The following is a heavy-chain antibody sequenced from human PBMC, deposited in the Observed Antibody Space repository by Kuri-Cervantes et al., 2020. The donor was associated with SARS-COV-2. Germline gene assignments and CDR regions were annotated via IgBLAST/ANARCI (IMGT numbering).Heavy chain of an antibody. CDR2: VRGKANNYAT. V-gene: IGHV3-73*01. Sequence: KVSCKGSGYGFTSYWIGWVRQMPGKGLEWVGRVRGKANNYATAYAASVKGRFTISRDDSKNMAYLQMNSLKTEDTAVYYCTTLIDYWGQGALVTVSS. CDR3: TTLIDY. CDR1: GYGFTSYW. J-gene: IGHJ4*02.